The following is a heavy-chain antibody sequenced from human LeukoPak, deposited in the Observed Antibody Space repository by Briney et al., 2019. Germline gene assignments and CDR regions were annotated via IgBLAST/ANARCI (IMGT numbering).Heavy chain of an antibody. CDR1: GYSISSGYY. CDR3: ARAPPKGLSDRYTFGGVIYYFDY. Sequence: SETLSLXCTVSGYSISSGYYWGWIRQPPGKGLEWIGSIYHSGSNYYNPSLKSRVTISVDTSKNQFSLKLSSVTAADTAVYYCARAPPKGLSDRYTFGGVIYYFDYWGQGTLVTVSS. V-gene: IGHV4-38-2*02. D-gene: IGHD3-16*02. J-gene: IGHJ4*02. CDR2: IYHSGSN.